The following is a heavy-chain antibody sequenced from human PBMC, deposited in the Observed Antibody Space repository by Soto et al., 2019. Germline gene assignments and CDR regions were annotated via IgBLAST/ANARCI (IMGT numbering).Heavy chain of an antibody. CDR1: GFTFSNAW. CDR2: ISWNSGSI. Sequence: GGSLRLSCAASGFTFSNAWMSWVRQAPGKGLEWVGRISWNSGSIGYADSVKGRFTISRDNAKNSLYLQMNSLRAEDTALYYCAKTLGWRDYGSDKTILDYWGQGTLVTVSS. V-gene: IGHV3-9*01. CDR3: AKTLGWRDYGSDKTILDY. J-gene: IGHJ4*02. D-gene: IGHD4-17*01.